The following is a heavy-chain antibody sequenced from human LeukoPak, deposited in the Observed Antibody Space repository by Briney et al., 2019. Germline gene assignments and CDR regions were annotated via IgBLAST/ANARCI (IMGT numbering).Heavy chain of an antibody. CDR1: GFSFSSYA. D-gene: IGHD3-16*01. CDR2: ISVSAGST. J-gene: IGHJ6*03. Sequence: GGSLRLSCAASGFSFSSYAMSWVRQAPGKGLEWVSGISVSAGSTYNADSVKGRFTISRDNSNNTLYLQMNSLRAEDTAVYYCARHSSFIRKAEYYYYMAVWGKGTTVTVSS. V-gene: IGHV3-23*01. CDR3: ARHSSFIRKAEYYYYMAV.